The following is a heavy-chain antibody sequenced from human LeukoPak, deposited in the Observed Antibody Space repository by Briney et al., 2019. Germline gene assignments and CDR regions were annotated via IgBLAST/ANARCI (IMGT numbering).Heavy chain of an antibody. J-gene: IGHJ4*02. Sequence: SETLSLTCTVSGGSISSSSYYWGWIRQPPGKGLEWIGSIYYSGSTYYNPSLKSRVTISVDTSKNQFSLKLSSATAADTAVYYCARLGYSSGRYDYWGQGTLVTVSS. CDR2: IYYSGST. CDR3: ARLGYSSGRYDY. V-gene: IGHV4-39*01. CDR1: GGSISSSSYY. D-gene: IGHD6-25*01.